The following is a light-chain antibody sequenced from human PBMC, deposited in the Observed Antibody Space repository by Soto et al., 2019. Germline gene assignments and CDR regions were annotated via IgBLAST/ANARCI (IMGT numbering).Light chain of an antibody. J-gene: IGKJ4*01. CDR2: AAS. CDR3: QQSYSTPAT. CDR1: QSISSY. Sequence: DIQMTQSPSSLSASVGDRVTITCRASQSISSYLNWYQQKPGKAPKLLIYAASSLQSGVPSRFSGSGSGTDFTLTISSLQPEDFPTYYCQQSYSTPATFGGGTKVEIK. V-gene: IGKV1-39*01.